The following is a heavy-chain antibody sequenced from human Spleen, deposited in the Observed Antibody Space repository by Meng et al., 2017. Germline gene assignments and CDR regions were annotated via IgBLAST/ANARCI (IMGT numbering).Heavy chain of an antibody. CDR2: INPKSGDT. J-gene: IGHJ4*02. Sequence: ASVKVSCKASGYTFPDYWLHWVRRAPGQGLEWMGRINPKSGDTHYAQRFQGRVTMTGDTSISTAYMELSGLRSDDTAMYYCARGGQQWLPFWEDWGQGTLVTFSS. CDR1: GYTFPDYW. D-gene: IGHD6-19*01. V-gene: IGHV1-2*06. CDR3: ARGGQQWLPFWED.